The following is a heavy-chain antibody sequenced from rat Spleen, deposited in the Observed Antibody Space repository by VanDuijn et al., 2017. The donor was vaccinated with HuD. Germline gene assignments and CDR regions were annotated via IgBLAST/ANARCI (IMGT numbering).Heavy chain of an antibody. CDR2: ISTGGDNT. CDR1: GFTFSNYY. V-gene: IGHV5-27*01. Sequence: EVQLVESGGGLVQPGRSLKLSCAASGFTFSNYYMAWVRQAPTKGLEWVAYISTGGDNTYYRDSVKGRFTISRDNAKSGLYLQMDSLRSEDTATYYCTTDHSGEHYWGQGVMVTVSS. J-gene: IGHJ2*01. D-gene: IGHD1-1*01. CDR3: TTDHSGEHY.